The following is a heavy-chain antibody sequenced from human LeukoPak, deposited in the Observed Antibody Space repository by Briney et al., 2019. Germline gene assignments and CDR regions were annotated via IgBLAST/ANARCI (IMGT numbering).Heavy chain of an antibody. J-gene: IGHJ5*02. Sequence: ASVKVPCKASGYTFTTYYMHWVRQAPGQGLEWMGLINPSGGTTSYAQNFQGRVTMTRDTSTSTVYMELSSLRSEDTAVYYCARGVLTGYYTNWFDPWGQGTLVTVSS. V-gene: IGHV1-46*01. D-gene: IGHD3-9*01. CDR2: INPSGGTT. CDR3: ARGVLTGYYTNWFDP. CDR1: GYTFTTYY.